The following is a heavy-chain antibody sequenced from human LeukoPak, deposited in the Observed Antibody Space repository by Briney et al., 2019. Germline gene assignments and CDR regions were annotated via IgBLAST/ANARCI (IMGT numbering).Heavy chain of an antibody. CDR1: GFTFSTYA. CDR3: ATLPRSGYGPSYFDY. CDR2: ISGSGDRT. V-gene: IGHV3-23*01. D-gene: IGHD5-18*01. J-gene: IGHJ4*02. Sequence: GGSLRLSCAASGFTFSTYAMTWVRQAPGKGLELVSAISGSGDRTYYTDSVKGRFTVSRDTSTNKLYLQMNSLRAEDTAVYYCATLPRSGYGPSYFDYWGQGTLVTVSS.